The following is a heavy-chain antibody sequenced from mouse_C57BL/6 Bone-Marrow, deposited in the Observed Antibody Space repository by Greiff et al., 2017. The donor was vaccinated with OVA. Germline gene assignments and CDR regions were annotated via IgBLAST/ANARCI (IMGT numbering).Heavy chain of an antibody. CDR2: ISDGGSYT. J-gene: IGHJ2*01. D-gene: IGHD2-4*01. V-gene: IGHV5-4*01. CDR3: ARDYDYDFDY. Sequence: EVKLVESGGGLVKPGGSLKLSCAASGFTFSSYAMSWVRQTPEKRLEWVATISDGGSYTYYPDNVKGRFTISRDNAKNNLYLQMSHLKSEDTAMYYCARDYDYDFDYWAKAPLSQSPQ. CDR1: GFTFSSYA.